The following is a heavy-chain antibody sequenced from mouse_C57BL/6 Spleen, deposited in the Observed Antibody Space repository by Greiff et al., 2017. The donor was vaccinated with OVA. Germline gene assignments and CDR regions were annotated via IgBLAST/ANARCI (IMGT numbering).Heavy chain of an antibody. V-gene: IGHV1-61*01. CDR3: ARSGATLYAMDY. J-gene: IGHJ4*01. D-gene: IGHD3-1*01. CDR2: IYPSDSET. CDR1: GYTFTSYW. Sequence: VQLHQPGAELVRPGSSVKLSCKASGYTFTSYWMDWVKQRPGQGLEWIGNIYPSDSETHYNQKFKDKATLTVDKSSSTAYMQLSSLTSEDSAVYYCARSGATLYAMDYWGQGTSVTVSS.